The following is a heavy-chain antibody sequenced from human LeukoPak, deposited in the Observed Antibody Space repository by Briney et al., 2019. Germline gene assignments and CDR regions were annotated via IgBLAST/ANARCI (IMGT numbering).Heavy chain of an antibody. Sequence: GESLKISCKGSGYSFTSYWIGWVRQMPGKGLEWMGIIYPGDSDTRYSPSFQGRVTISADKSISTAYLQWGSLKASDSAMYYCATNTMFRGIHAFDIWGQGTMVTVSS. J-gene: IGHJ3*02. D-gene: IGHD3-10*01. CDR3: ATNTMFRGIHAFDI. V-gene: IGHV5-51*01. CDR1: GYSFTSYW. CDR2: IYPGDSDT.